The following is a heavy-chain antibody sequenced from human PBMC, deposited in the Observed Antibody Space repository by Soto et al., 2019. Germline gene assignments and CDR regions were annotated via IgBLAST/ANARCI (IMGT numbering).Heavy chain of an antibody. CDR3: ARRISVAGTYGLAWYFDL. D-gene: IGHD6-19*01. CDR1: GGSISSGGYY. Sequence: QVQLQESGPGLVKPSQTLSLTCTVSGGSISSGGYYWSWIRQHPGKGLEWIGYIYYSGSTYYNPSLKSRVTISVDTSKNQFSLKLSSVTAADTAVYYCARRISVAGTYGLAWYFDLGGRGTLVTVSS. CDR2: IYYSGST. V-gene: IGHV4-31*03. J-gene: IGHJ2*01.